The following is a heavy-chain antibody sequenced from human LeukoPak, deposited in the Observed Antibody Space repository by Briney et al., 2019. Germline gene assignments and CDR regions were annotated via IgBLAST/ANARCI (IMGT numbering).Heavy chain of an antibody. CDR2: INEDGSET. CDR3: ARDSGRFRLDY. CDR1: GFTFSSSW. D-gene: IGHD6-19*01. J-gene: IGHJ4*02. Sequence: GGSLRLSCAASGFTFSSSWVIWVRQAPGKGLEWVASINEDGSETYYVDSVKGRFTVSRDNAGKSLYVQMNSLRVEDTAVYYCARDSGRFRLDYWGQGVLVTVSS. V-gene: IGHV3-7*01.